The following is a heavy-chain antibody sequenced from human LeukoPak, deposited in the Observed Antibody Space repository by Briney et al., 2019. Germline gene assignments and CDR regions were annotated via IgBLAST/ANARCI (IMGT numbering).Heavy chain of an antibody. CDR3: ARVRVYYYDPEHWFDP. CDR2: IYHKGST. Sequence: SETLSLTCSVSYDSIGSYYWSWVRQSPGKGLEWIGYIYHKGSTTYNPSLKSRVTISVDTAKNQFSLNLSSVTAADTAVYYCARVRVYYYDPEHWFDPWGQGTLVTVSS. J-gene: IGHJ5*02. CDR1: YDSIGSYY. D-gene: IGHD3-22*01. V-gene: IGHV4-59*01.